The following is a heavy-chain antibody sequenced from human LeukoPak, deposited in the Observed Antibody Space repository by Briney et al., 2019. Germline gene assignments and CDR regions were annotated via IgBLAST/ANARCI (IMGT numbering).Heavy chain of an antibody. Sequence: SETLSLTCTVSGGSISSGSYYWSWIRQPAGKGLEWIGRIYTSGSTNYNPSLKSRVTISVDTSKNQFSLKLSSVTAADTAVYYCARRSTPVAGHFDYWGQGTLVTVSS. CDR1: GGSISSGSYY. CDR3: ARRSTPVAGHFDY. J-gene: IGHJ4*02. D-gene: IGHD6-19*01. V-gene: IGHV4-61*02. CDR2: IYTSGST.